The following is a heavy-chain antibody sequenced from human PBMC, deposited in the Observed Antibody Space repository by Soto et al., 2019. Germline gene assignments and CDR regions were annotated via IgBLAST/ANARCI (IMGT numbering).Heavy chain of an antibody. J-gene: IGHJ4*02. Sequence: PSETLSLTCTVSGGSISSGEYYWSWIRQPPGKGLEWIGYIYYTGSTYYKSSLKSRVTISRDTSKNQFSLKVSSVTAADTAVYYCARGNYGDLLLDYWGQGTLVTVSS. CDR3: ARGNYGDLLLDY. V-gene: IGHV4-30-4*01. CDR1: GGSISSGEYY. D-gene: IGHD4-17*01. CDR2: IYYTGST.